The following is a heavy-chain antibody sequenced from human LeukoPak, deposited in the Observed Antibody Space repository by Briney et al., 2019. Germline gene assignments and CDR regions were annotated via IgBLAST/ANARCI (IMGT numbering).Heavy chain of an antibody. CDR1: GFTFSSNW. Sequence: GGSLRLSCAASGFTFSSNWMHWVRQAPGKGLVWVSRINPDGSSTIYADSVKGRVTISRDNVKNTLYLQMNSLGAEDTAVYYCAIGCYYDSSGYCGFDYWGQGTLVTVSS. V-gene: IGHV3-74*01. J-gene: IGHJ4*02. D-gene: IGHD3-22*01. CDR2: INPDGSST. CDR3: AIGCYYDSSGYCGFDY.